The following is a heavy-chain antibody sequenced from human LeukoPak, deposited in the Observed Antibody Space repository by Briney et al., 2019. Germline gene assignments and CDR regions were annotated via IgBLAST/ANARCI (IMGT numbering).Heavy chain of an antibody. CDR1: GFTFSSYS. J-gene: IGHJ6*03. Sequence: PGGSLGLSCAASGFTFSSYSMNWVRQAPGKGLEWVSYISSSSSTIYYADSVKGRFTISRDNAKNSLYLQMNSLRAEDTAVYYCAKYSSSWYGSYYYYYMDVWGKGTTVTVSS. D-gene: IGHD6-13*01. V-gene: IGHV3-48*04. CDR2: ISSSSSTI. CDR3: AKYSSSWYGSYYYYYMDV.